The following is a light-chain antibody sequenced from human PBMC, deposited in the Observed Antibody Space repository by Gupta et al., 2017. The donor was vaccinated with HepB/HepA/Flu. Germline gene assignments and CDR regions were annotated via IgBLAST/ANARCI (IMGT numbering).Light chain of an antibody. CDR2: SAY. V-gene: IGKV1-12*01. Sequence: DIQMTQSTSSVSDSVGDTVTITCRASQDINRWLAWYQQKPGEAPRLLIYSAYTLQSGVPSRFSGSGFGTNFTLTISSLQAEDSANYYCQQPDSFPRSFGEGTKLEI. CDR3: QQPDSFPRS. CDR1: QDINRW. J-gene: IGKJ2*04.